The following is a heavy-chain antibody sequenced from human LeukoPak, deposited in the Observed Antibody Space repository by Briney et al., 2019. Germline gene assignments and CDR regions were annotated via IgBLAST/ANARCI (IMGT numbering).Heavy chain of an antibody. Sequence: GASVKVSCKASGYTFTSYGISWVRQAPGQGLEWMGWISAYNGNTNYAQKLQGRVTMTTDTSTSTAYMELRSLRSDDTAVYYCATDRGSAVAGTWFDPWGQGTLVTVSS. CDR2: ISAYNGNT. V-gene: IGHV1-18*01. CDR1: GYTFTSYG. CDR3: ATDRGSAVAGTWFDP. D-gene: IGHD6-19*01. J-gene: IGHJ5*02.